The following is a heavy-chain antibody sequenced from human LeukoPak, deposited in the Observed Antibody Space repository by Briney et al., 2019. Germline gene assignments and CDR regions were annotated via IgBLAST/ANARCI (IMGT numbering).Heavy chain of an antibody. CDR1: GYTFTGYY. Sequence: ASVRVSCKASGYTFTGYYIHWVRQAPGQGLEWMGWINPNSGGTDYAQKFQGRVTMTRDTSITTAYMELSSLRSDDTAVYYCARARGGSGRGDYFDSWGQGTLVTVSS. J-gene: IGHJ4*02. CDR3: ARARGGSGRGDYFDS. D-gene: IGHD3-16*01. CDR2: INPNSGGT. V-gene: IGHV1-2*02.